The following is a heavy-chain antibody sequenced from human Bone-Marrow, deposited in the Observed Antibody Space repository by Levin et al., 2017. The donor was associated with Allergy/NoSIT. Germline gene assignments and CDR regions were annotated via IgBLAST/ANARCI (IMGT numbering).Heavy chain of an antibody. D-gene: IGHD6-19*01. J-gene: IGHJ5*02. Sequence: SCAASRFIFSNYAMSWVRQAPGKGLEWISAITGSGANTYYADSVRGRFTISRDSSKNTLYLQMNSLRAEDTAVYYCAKIFTVGSGDNWFDPWGQGTLVTVSS. CDR3: AKIFTVGSGDNWFDP. CDR2: ITGSGANT. V-gene: IGHV3-23*01. CDR1: RFIFSNYA.